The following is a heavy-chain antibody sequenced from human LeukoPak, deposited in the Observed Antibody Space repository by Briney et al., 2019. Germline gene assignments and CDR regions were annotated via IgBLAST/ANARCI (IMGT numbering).Heavy chain of an antibody. J-gene: IGHJ6*03. D-gene: IGHD3-3*01. CDR1: GGSISSSHYY. V-gene: IGHV4-39*01. Sequence: SETLSLTCSVSGGSISSSHYYWGWIRQPPGKGLEWIGSIYYSGSTDYNTSLRSRLTISVDMSKNQFSLKMRSVTAADTAIYYCVRRTMIFGVAAYMDVWGKGTTVTVSS. CDR2: IYYSGST. CDR3: VRRTMIFGVAAYMDV.